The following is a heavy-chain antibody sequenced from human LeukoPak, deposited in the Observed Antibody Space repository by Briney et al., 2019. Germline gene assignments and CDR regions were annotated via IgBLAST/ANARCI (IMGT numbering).Heavy chain of an antibody. V-gene: IGHV4-59*01. CDR2: IYYSGST. CDR3: ARVTGYMIEDYFDY. J-gene: IGHJ4*02. CDR1: GGSISSYY. Sequence: PSETLSLTCTVSGGSISSYYWSWIRQPPGKGLEWIGYIYYSGSTNCNPSLKSRITISVETSKNQFSLKLSSVTAADTAVYYCARVTGYMIEDYFDYWGQGTLVTVSS. D-gene: IGHD3-22*01.